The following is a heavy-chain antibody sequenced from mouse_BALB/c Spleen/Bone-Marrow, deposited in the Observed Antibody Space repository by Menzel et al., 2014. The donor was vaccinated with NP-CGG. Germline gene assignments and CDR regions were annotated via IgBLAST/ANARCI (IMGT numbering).Heavy chain of an antibody. CDR2: IYPGDGST. V-gene: IGHV1S56*01. CDR3: ARSGDSSGYGFAY. J-gene: IGHJ3*01. CDR1: GYTFTSYD. Sequence: QVHVKQSGPELVKPGALVKISCKASGYTFTSYDINWVKQRPGQGLEWIGWIYPGDGSTKHNEKFKGKATLTADKSSSTAYMQLSSLTSENSAVYFCARSGDSSGYGFAYWGQGTLVTVSA. D-gene: IGHD3-2*01.